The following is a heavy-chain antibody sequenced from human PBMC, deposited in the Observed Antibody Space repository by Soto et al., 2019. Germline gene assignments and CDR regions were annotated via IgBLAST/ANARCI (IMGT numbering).Heavy chain of an antibody. D-gene: IGHD4-17*01. J-gene: IGHJ4*02. CDR3: ARHSDYGDYPYYFDY. Sequence: PSETLSLTCTVSGGSISSSSYYWGWIRQPPGKGLEWFGSIYYSGSTYYNPSLKSRVTISVDTSKNQFSLKLSSVTAADTAVYYCARHSDYGDYPYYFDYWGQGTLVTVSS. CDR2: IYYSGST. CDR1: GGSISSSSYY. V-gene: IGHV4-39*01.